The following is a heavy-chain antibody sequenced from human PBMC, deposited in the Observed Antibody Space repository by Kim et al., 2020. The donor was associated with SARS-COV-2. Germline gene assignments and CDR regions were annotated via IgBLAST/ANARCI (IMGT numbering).Heavy chain of an antibody. CDR3: AKSWWDPFELNDY. D-gene: IGHD1-26*01. J-gene: IGHJ4*02. V-gene: IGHV3-23*01. Sequence: SAGSVKGRFTISRDNSKNTLYLQMNSLRAEDTAVYYCAKSWWDPFELNDYWGQGTLVTVSS.